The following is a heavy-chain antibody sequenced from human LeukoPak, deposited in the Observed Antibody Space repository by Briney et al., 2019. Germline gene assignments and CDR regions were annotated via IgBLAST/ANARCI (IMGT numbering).Heavy chain of an antibody. Sequence: SETLSLTCTVSGGSLSSYYWSWLRQPPGKGLEWIGYIYYSGSTNYNPSLKSRVTISVDTSKNQFSLKLSSVTAADTAVYYCARQGFWSGYIPDWYFDLWGRGTLVTVSS. D-gene: IGHD3-3*01. CDR2: IYYSGST. CDR3: ARQGFWSGYIPDWYFDL. V-gene: IGHV4-59*01. J-gene: IGHJ2*01. CDR1: GGSLSSYY.